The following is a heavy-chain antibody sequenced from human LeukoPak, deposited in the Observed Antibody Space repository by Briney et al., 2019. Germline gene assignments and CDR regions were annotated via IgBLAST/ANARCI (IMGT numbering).Heavy chain of an antibody. Sequence: SVKVSCKASGGTFRSYGINWVRQAPGQGLEWMGGFIPILGTAKYAQKLQGRVTITADESTSTGYMELSSLRYEDTAVYYCARGLYCSSSENCDDYGMDVWGQGTTVTVSS. CDR2: FIPILGTA. CDR1: GGTFRSYG. J-gene: IGHJ6*02. CDR3: ARGLYCSSSENCDDYGMDV. D-gene: IGHD2-2*01. V-gene: IGHV1-69*13.